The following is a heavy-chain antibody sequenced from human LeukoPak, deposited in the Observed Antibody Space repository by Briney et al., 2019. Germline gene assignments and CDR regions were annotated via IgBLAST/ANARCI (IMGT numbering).Heavy chain of an antibody. CDR3: ARAVGPFDY. CDR1: GFTFSTYG. V-gene: IGHV3-33*01. Sequence: GGSLRLSCAASGFTFSTYGMHWVRQAPGKGLEWVAAIWFDGSNKYYADSVKGRFTISRDNSKDTLYLQMNSLRAEDTAVYYCARAVGPFDYWGQGTVVTVSS. D-gene: IGHD3-16*01. J-gene: IGHJ4*02. CDR2: IWFDGSNK.